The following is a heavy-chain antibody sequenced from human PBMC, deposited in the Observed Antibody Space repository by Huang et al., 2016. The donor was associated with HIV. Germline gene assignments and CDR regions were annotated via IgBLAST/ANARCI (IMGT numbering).Heavy chain of an antibody. D-gene: IGHD3-22*01. J-gene: IGHJ4*02. Sequence: QVQLVQSGAEVKKPGSSVKVSCKASGGTFSSYAISWVRQAPGQGLEWMGGIIPSFGTANYAQKFQGRVTITADEATSTAYMELSSLSSEDTAVYYCARARGYYDSSVSYYFDYWGQGTLVTVSS. CDR1: GGTFSSYA. V-gene: IGHV1-69*13. CDR3: ARARGYYDSSVSYYFDY. CDR2: IIPSFGTA.